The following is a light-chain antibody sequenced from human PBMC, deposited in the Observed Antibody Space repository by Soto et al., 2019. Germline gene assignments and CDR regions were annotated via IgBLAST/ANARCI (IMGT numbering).Light chain of an antibody. CDR3: QQYYSYSRT. J-gene: IGKJ1*01. CDR1: QSISSW. V-gene: IGKV1-5*03. Sequence: DIQMTQSPSTLSASVGDRVTITCRASQSISSWLAWYQQKPGKAPKLLIYKASSLESGVPSRFSGSGSGTEFTLTISSLQPADYATYYCQQYYSYSRTFGQGTKVEIK. CDR2: KAS.